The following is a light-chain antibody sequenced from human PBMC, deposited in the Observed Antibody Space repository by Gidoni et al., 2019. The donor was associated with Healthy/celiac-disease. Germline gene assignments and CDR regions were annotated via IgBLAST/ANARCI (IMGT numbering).Light chain of an antibody. CDR3: QQSYSTPPT. CDR2: AAS. CDR1: QSSSSY. V-gene: IGKV1-39*01. Sequence: DIQMTPSPSSLSASVGDRVTITCRASQSSSSYLNWYQQKPGKAPKLLIYAASSLQSGVPSRFSGSGSGTDFTLNISSLQPEDFATYYCQQSYSTPPTFGQGTKLEIK. J-gene: IGKJ2*01.